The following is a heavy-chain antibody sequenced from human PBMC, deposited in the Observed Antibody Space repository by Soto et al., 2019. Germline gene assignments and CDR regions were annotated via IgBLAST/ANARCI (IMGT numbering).Heavy chain of an antibody. CDR3: ARLPDYGSGNSGMDV. D-gene: IGHD3-10*01. J-gene: IGHJ6*02. CDR1: GGSIGGSTYY. Sequence: QLQLQESGPGLVKPSETLSLTCTVSGGSIGGSTYYWGWIRQPPGKGLEWIGSIYYSGNTYYNPSLKSRVPMPVDTSTNQCSLKLPFVTAADTAVYYGARLPDYGSGNSGMDVWGQGTTVTVSS. CDR2: IYYSGNT. V-gene: IGHV4-39*01.